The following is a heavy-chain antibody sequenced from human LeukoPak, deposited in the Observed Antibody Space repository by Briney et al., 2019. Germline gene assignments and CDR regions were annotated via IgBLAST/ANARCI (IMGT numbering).Heavy chain of an antibody. V-gene: IGHV3-33*01. CDR2: IWYDGSNK. CDR1: GFTFSRYG. Sequence: GRCLRLSCAASGFTFSRYGMHWVRQAPGKGLEWVAVIWYDGSNKYYADSVKGRFTISRDNSKNTLFLQMNSLRAEDTAMYYCARGVGRMVVTLDYWGQGTLVTVSS. CDR3: ARGVGRMVVTLDY. J-gene: IGHJ4*02. D-gene: IGHD4/OR15-4a*01.